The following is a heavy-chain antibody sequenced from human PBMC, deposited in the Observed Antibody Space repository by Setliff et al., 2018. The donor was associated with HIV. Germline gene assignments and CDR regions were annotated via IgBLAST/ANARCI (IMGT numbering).Heavy chain of an antibody. V-gene: IGHV3-73*01. D-gene: IGHD2-21*01. Sequence: GGSLRLSCAASGFTFSGSAMHWVRQASGKGLEWVGRIRNKADNYATAYAASVKGRFTVSRDDSKNTAYLQMNSLKTEDTAVYYCTRGGEGDYYYDYMDVWGKGTTVTVSS. CDR3: TRGGEGDYYYDYMDV. J-gene: IGHJ6*03. CDR1: GFTFSGSA. CDR2: IRNKADNYAT.